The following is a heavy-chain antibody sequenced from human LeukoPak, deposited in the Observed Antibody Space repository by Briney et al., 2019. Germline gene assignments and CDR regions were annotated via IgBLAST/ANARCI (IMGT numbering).Heavy chain of an antibody. J-gene: IGHJ4*02. CDR1: GFTFSTYA. V-gene: IGHV3-30*04. CDR3: ARLGNGYSSDY. D-gene: IGHD2-15*01. Sequence: GRSLRLSCAPSGFTFSTYAMHWVRQAPGKGLEWVAVISYDGSNKYYTDSVKGRFTISRDNSKNTLYLQMNSLRAEDTALYYCARLGNGYSSDYWGQGTLVTVSS. CDR2: ISYDGSNK.